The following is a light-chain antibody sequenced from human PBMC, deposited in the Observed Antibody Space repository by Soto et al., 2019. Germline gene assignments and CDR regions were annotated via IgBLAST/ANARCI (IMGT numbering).Light chain of an antibody. CDR2: CAS. CDR3: QQYHNSILM. Sequence: TVLSQSPGTLSLSPGERATLSCRASQSVSSSHLAWYQQKPGQAPRLLMYCASSRATGIPERFSGGGSGADFTLTISRLEPDDFGVYYCQQYHNSILMFGQGTKVDIK. J-gene: IGKJ1*01. V-gene: IGKV3-20*01. CDR1: QSVSSSH.